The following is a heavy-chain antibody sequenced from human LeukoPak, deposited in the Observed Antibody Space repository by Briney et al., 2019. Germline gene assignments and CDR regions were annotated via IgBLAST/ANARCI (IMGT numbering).Heavy chain of an antibody. J-gene: IGHJ5*02. D-gene: IGHD1-20*01. Sequence: ASVKVSCKASGYTFTSYGISWVRQAPGQGLEWMGWISAYNGNTNYAQKLQGRVTMTTDTSTGTAYMELRSLRSDDTAVYYCARDLVAITGIGNWFDPWGQGTLVTVSS. CDR1: GYTFTSYG. V-gene: IGHV1-18*01. CDR2: ISAYNGNT. CDR3: ARDLVAITGIGNWFDP.